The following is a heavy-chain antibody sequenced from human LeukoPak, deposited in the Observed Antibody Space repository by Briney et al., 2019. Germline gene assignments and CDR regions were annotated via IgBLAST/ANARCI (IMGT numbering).Heavy chain of an antibody. CDR3: ARDRWLGY. Sequence: SETLSLTCTVSGRSISSYYWSCVRQPPGKGLEWIGYIYYSGSTNYNPSLKSRVTISVDTSKNQFSLKVSSVTAADTAVYYCARDRWLGYWGQGTLVTVSS. D-gene: IGHD5-18*01. CDR2: IYYSGST. V-gene: IGHV4-59*01. CDR1: GRSISSYY. J-gene: IGHJ4*02.